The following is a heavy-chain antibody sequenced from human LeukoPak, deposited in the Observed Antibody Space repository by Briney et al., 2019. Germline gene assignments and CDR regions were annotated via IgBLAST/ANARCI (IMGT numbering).Heavy chain of an antibody. J-gene: IGHJ4*02. D-gene: IGHD6-19*01. V-gene: IGHV1-2*02. CDR1: GYTFTAYY. Sequence: GASVKVSCKASGYTFTAYYINWLRQAPGQGLEWMGWINHNSGDTNYAQKFQGRVTMTSDTSITTAYMDLSRLTSDDTAVYYCARAFYNSGWYDDYWGQGTLVTASS. CDR3: ARAFYNSGWYDDY. CDR2: INHNSGDT.